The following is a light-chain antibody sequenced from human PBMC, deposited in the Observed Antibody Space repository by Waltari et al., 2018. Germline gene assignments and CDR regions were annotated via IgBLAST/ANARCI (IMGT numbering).Light chain of an antibody. Sequence: EVVMTQSPATVSVSPGERATLSCRSRQSINSYLAWYQQKPGQAPRLLIYGASTRATGIPARFSGSGSGTDFTLTISSLQSEDFAIYYCQQYNKWPFTFGPGTKVHF. J-gene: IGKJ3*01. V-gene: IGKV3-15*01. CDR1: QSINSY. CDR3: QQYNKWPFT. CDR2: GAS.